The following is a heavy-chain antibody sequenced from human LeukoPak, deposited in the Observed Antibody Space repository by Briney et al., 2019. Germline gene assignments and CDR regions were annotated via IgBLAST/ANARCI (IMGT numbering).Heavy chain of an antibody. D-gene: IGHD1-1*01. CDR1: GGSISSGSYY. J-gene: IGHJ4*02. CDR3: ARALERTDYDY. CDR2: IYYSGYT. Sequence: KPSQTLSLTCTVSGGSISSGSYYWSWIRQPPGKGLEWIGDIYYSGYTNYNPSLKSRVTISVDTSKNQFSLKLSSVTAADTAVYYCARALERTDYDYWGQGTLVTVSS. V-gene: IGHV4-61*01.